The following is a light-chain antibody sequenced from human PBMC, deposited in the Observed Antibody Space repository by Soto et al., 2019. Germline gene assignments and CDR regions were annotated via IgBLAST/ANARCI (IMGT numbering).Light chain of an antibody. Sequence: QSVLTQPPSVSAAPGQKVTISCSGSSSNIGTNYVSWYQQLPGTAPKLLIDGKNFRPSGIPDRFSGSKSGTSAILGITGLQTGDEADYFCGTWDSSLSAHVFGTGTKVTVL. CDR3: GTWDSSLSAHV. V-gene: IGLV1-51*01. J-gene: IGLJ1*01. CDR2: GKN. CDR1: SSNIGTNY.